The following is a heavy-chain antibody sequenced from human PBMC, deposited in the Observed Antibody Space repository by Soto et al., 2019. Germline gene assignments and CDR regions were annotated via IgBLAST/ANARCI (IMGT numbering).Heavy chain of an antibody. Sequence: ASVKVSCKASGYTFTSYYMHWVRQAPGQGLEWMGIINPSGGSTSYAQKFQGRVTTTRDTSTSTVYMELSSLRSEDTAVYYCARDYYGSGSYYTSYFDYWGQGTLVTVSS. CDR3: ARDYYGSGSYYTSYFDY. V-gene: IGHV1-46*01. CDR1: GYTFTSYY. CDR2: INPSGGST. J-gene: IGHJ4*02. D-gene: IGHD3-10*01.